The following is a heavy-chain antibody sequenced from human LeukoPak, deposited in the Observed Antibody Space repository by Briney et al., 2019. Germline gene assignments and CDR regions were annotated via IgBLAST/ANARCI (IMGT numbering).Heavy chain of an antibody. V-gene: IGHV4-39*07. CDR3: ARGTTVVTPRFAFDI. Sequence: SETLSLTCTVSGGSVRTYFWGWIRQPPGKGLEWIGSIYYSGSTYYNPSLKSRVTISVDTSKNQFSLKLSSVTAADTAVYYCARGTTVVTPRFAFDIWGQGTMVTVSS. D-gene: IGHD4-23*01. CDR1: GGSVRTYF. CDR2: IYYSGST. J-gene: IGHJ3*02.